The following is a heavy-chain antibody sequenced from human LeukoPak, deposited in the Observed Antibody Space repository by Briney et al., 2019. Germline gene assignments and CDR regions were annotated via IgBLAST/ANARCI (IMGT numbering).Heavy chain of an antibody. CDR1: GFTFSSYW. CDR2: IKQDESEK. D-gene: IGHD1-1*01. CDR3: ARDKIEGPTKLDC. V-gene: IGHV3-7*01. J-gene: IGHJ4*02. Sequence: GGSLRLSCAASGFTFSSYWMSWVRQASGKGLEWVANIKQDESEKYYVDSVKGRFTISRDNAKNSLYLQMNSLRAEDTAVYYCARDKIEGPTKLDCWGQGILVTVSS.